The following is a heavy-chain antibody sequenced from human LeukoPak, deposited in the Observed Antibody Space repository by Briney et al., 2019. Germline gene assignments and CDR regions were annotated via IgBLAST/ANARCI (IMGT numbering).Heavy chain of an antibody. J-gene: IGHJ6*03. CDR1: GFTFSSYG. CDR2: IRYDGSNK. CDR3: AKGKDCSSTSCYPYYYYYYYMDV. D-gene: IGHD2-2*01. Sequence: GGSLRLSCAASGFTFSSYGMHWVRQAPGKGLEWVAFIRYDGSNKYYADSVKGRFTISRDNSKNTLYLQMNSLRAEDTAVYYCAKGKDCSSTSCYPYYYYYYYMDVWGKGTTVTVSS. V-gene: IGHV3-30*02.